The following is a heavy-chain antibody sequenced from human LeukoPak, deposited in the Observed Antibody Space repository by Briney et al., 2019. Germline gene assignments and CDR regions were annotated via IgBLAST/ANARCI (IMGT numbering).Heavy chain of an antibody. J-gene: IGHJ3*02. CDR3: ARMRTAGNAFDI. CDR2: IIPILGIA. Sequence: ASVKVSCKASGGTFSSYAISWVRQAPGQGLEWMGRIIPILGIANYAQKFQGRVTITADKSTSTAYMELSSLRSEDTAVYYCARMRTAGNAFDIWGQGTMVTVSS. D-gene: IGHD3-10*01. V-gene: IGHV1-69*04. CDR1: GGTFSSYA.